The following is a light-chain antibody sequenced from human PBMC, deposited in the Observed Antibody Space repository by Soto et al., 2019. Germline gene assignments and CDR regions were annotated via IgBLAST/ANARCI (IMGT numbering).Light chain of an antibody. CDR1: QSISDN. Sequence: EVLMTQSPDTLYVSPGERVTLSCRASQSISDNLAWYQQKPGQGPRLLVYRASTRTLGIPARFSGSESGTDFTLTISSLQSEDFAVYYCQQYNISPITFGQGTRLEIK. J-gene: IGKJ5*01. CDR3: QQYNISPIT. CDR2: RAS. V-gene: IGKV3-15*01.